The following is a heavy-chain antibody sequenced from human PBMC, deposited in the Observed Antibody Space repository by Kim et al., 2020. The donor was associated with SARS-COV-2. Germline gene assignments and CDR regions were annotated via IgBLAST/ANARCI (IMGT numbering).Heavy chain of an antibody. V-gene: IGHV1-2*02. J-gene: IGHJ2*01. D-gene: IGHD2-2*01. CDR2: INPNSGGT. CDR3: ARESKQDIVVVPAATHLYWYFDL. CDR1: GYTFTGYY. Sequence: ASVKVSCKASGYTFTGYYMHWVRQAPGQGLEWMGWINPNSGGTNYAQKFQGRVTMTRDTSISTAYMELSRLRSDYTAVYYCARESKQDIVVVPAATHLYWYFDLWGRGTLVTVSS.